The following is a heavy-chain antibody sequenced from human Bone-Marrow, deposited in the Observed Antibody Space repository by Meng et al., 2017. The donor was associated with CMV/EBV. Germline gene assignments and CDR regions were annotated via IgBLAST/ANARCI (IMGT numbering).Heavy chain of an antibody. CDR2: IYPDDSDT. D-gene: IGHD3-10*01. CDR1: GYNFTTYW. Sequence: GESLKISCKGSGYNFTTYWIGWVRQMPGKGLEWMGNIYPDDSDTRYWPSLQGQVTISADKSISTAYLQWSSLQASDTAIYYCARTARVVSFGEFLSANYLDYWGQGTLVTVSS. J-gene: IGHJ4*02. CDR3: ARTARVVSFGEFLSANYLDY. V-gene: IGHV5-51*01.